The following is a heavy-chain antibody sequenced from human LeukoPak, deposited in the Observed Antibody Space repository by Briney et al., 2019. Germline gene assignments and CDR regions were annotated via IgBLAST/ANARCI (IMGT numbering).Heavy chain of an antibody. CDR1: GYTFTGYY. Sequence: ASVKVSCKACGYTFTGYYMHWVRQAPGQGLEWMGWINPNSGGTNYAQKFQGRFTMTRDTSISTAYMEQSRLRSDDTAVYYCARVRSSSSKPRDYWGQGTLVTVSS. J-gene: IGHJ4*02. V-gene: IGHV1-2*02. D-gene: IGHD6-6*01. CDR3: ARVRSSSSKPRDY. CDR2: INPNSGGT.